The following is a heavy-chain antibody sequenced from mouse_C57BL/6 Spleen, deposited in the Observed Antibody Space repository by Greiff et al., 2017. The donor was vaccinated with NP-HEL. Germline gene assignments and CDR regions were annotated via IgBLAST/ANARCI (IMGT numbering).Heavy chain of an antibody. Sequence: EVKLMESGAELVKPGASVKLSCTASGFNIKDYYMHWVKQRTEQGLEWIGRIDPEDGETKYAPKFQGKATITADTSSNTAYLQLSSLTSEDTAVYYCASETFTTVVAFDYWGQGTTLTVSS. CDR3: ASETFTTVVAFDY. D-gene: IGHD1-1*01. V-gene: IGHV14-2*01. CDR2: IDPEDGET. CDR1: GFNIKDYY. J-gene: IGHJ2*01.